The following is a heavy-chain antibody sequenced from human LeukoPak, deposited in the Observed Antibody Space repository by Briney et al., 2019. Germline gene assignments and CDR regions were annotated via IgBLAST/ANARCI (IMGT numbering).Heavy chain of an antibody. Sequence: KPSETLSLTCTVSVGSISSSSYYWGWIRQPPGKGLEWIGSIYYSGSTYYNPSLKSRVTISVDTSKNQFSLKLSSVTAADTAVYYCARLPLLDYYDSSGYYRDYWGQGTLVTVSS. CDR1: VGSISSSSYY. V-gene: IGHV4-39*01. CDR2: IYYSGST. D-gene: IGHD3-22*01. CDR3: ARLPLLDYYDSSGYYRDY. J-gene: IGHJ4*02.